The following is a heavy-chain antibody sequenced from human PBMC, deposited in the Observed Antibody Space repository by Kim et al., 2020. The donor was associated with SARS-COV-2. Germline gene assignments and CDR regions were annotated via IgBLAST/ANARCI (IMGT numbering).Heavy chain of an antibody. V-gene: IGHV3-30-3*01. D-gene: IGHD3-3*01. Sequence: GGSLRLSCAASGFTFSSYAMHWVRQAPGKGLEWVAVISYDGSNKYYADSVKGRFTISRDNSKNTLYLQMNSLIAEDTAVYDCARDKEWLLYYYYYYYMDV. CDR3: ARDKEWLLYYYYYYYMDV. CDR1: GFTFSSYA. J-gene: IGHJ6*03. CDR2: ISYDGSNK.